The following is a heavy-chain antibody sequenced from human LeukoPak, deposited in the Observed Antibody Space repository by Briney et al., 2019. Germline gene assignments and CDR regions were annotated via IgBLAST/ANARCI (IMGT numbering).Heavy chain of an antibody. V-gene: IGHV3-23*01. CDR2: ISGSGGST. J-gene: IGHJ6*02. Sequence: GGSLRLSCAASGFTFSSYAMSWVRQAPGKGLEWVSVISGSGGSTYYADSVKGRFTISRDNSKNTLYLQVNSLRAEDTAVYYCAKTRDNYYYYGMDVWGQGTTVTVSS. CDR1: GFTFSSYA. CDR3: AKTRDNYYYYGMDV. D-gene: IGHD5-24*01.